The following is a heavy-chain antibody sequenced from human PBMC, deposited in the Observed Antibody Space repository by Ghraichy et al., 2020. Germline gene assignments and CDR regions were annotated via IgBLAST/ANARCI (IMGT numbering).Heavy chain of an antibody. CDR2: INPSGGST. V-gene: IGHV1-46*01. CDR1: GYTFTSYY. D-gene: IGHD3-22*01. CDR3: ARGSGYYDSSGYYYYYYGMDV. J-gene: IGHJ6*02. Sequence: ASVKVSCKASGYTFTSYYMHWVRQAPGQGLEWMGIINPSGGSTSYAQKFQGRVTMTRDTSTSTVYMELSSLRSEDTAVYYCARGSGYYDSSGYYYYYYGMDVWGQGTTVTVSS.